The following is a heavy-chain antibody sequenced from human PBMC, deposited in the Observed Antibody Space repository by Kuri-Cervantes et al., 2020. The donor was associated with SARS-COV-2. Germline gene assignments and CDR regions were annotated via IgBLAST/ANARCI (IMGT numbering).Heavy chain of an antibody. V-gene: IGHV3-30*03. CDR2: ISYDGSNK. J-gene: IGHJ3*02. CDR1: GFTFSSYG. Sequence: GGSLRLSCAASGFTFSSYGMHWVRQAPGKGLEWVAVISYDGSNKYYTDSVKGRFTISRDNSKNTLYLQMNSLRAEDTAVYYCARGLDSSYLNAFDIWGQGTMVTVSS. CDR3: ARGLDSSYLNAFDI. D-gene: IGHD6-6*01.